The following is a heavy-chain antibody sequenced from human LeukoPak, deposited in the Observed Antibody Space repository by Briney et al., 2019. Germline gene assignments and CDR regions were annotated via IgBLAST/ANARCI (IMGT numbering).Heavy chain of an antibody. CDR3: AKENPVGGTNYFDY. Sequence: SVKVSCKASGGTFSSYAISWVRQAPGQGLEWMGGIIPIFGTADYAQKFQGRVTITADESTSTAYMELSSLRAEDRAVYYCAKENPVGGTNYFDYWGQGTLVTVAS. CDR2: IIPIFGTA. V-gene: IGHV1-69*13. J-gene: IGHJ4*02. D-gene: IGHD1-26*01. CDR1: GGTFSSYA.